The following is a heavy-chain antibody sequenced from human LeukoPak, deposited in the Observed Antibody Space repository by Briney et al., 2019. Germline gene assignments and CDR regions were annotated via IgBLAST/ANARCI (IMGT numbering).Heavy chain of an antibody. J-gene: IGHJ3*02. D-gene: IGHD3-10*01. CDR3: TRHDSYYYGSGSEFDI. CDR1: GFTFSSYG. V-gene: IGHV3-23*01. Sequence: GGSLRLSCAASGFTFSSYGMSWVRQAPGKGLEWVSAISGSGGSTYYADSVKGRFTISRDNSKNTAYLQMNSLKTEDTAVYYCTRHDSYYYGSGSEFDIWGQGTMVTVSS. CDR2: ISGSGGST.